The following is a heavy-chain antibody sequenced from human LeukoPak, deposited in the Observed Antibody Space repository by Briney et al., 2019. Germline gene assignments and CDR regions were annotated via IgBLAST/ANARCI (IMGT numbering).Heavy chain of an antibody. Sequence: SETLSLTCTVSGGSISSGGYYWSWIRQHPGKGLEWIGYIYYSGSTYYNPSLKSRVTISVDTSKNQFSLKLSSVTAADTAVYYCARDRSYSDYGQNWFDPWGQGTLVTVSS. CDR3: ARDRSYSDYGQNWFDP. J-gene: IGHJ5*02. CDR1: GGSISSGGYY. CDR2: IYYSGST. D-gene: IGHD4-11*01. V-gene: IGHV4-31*03.